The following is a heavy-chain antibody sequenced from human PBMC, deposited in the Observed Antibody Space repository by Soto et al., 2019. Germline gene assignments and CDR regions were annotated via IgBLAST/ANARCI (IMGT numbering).Heavy chain of an antibody. CDR1: GFTFSSYG. D-gene: IGHD2-2*01. J-gene: IGHJ6*03. V-gene: IGHV3-33*01. Sequence: GGSLRLSCAASGFTFSSYGMHWVRQAPGKGLEWVAVIWYDGSNKYYADSVKGRFTISRDNSKNTLYLQMNSLRAEDTAVYYCARAKVVVVPAAMHAPYYYYYYMDVWGKGTTVTVSS. CDR2: IWYDGSNK. CDR3: ARAKVVVVPAAMHAPYYYYYYMDV.